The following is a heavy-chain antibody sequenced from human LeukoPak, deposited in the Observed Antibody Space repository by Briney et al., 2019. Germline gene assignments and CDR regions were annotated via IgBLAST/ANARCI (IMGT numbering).Heavy chain of an antibody. CDR2: ISYDGSNK. CDR1: GFTFSSYA. CDR3: ARDRSYEHFDY. J-gene: IGHJ4*02. D-gene: IGHD5-12*01. V-gene: IGHV3-30-3*01. Sequence: GGSLRLSCAASGFTFSSYAMHWVRQAPGKGLEWVAVISYDGSNKYYADSVKGRFTISRDNSKNTLYLQMSSLRAEDTAVYYCARDRSYEHFDYWGQGTLVTVSS.